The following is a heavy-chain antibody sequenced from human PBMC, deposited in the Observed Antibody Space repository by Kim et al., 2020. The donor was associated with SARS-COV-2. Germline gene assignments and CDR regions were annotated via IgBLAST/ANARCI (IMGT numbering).Heavy chain of an antibody. J-gene: IGHJ4*02. V-gene: IGHV1-46*01. CDR3: ARQYYYGSGSYALLY. Sequence: QKFQGRVTMTRDTSTSTVYMELSSLRSEDTAVYYCARQYYYGSGSYALLYWGQGTLVTVSS. D-gene: IGHD3-10*01.